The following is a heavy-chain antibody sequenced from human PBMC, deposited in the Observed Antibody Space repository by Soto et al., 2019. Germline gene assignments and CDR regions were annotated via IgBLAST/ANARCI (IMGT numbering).Heavy chain of an antibody. J-gene: IGHJ4*02. CDR1: GGSISSYY. Sequence: QVQLQESGPGLVKPSETLSLTCTVSGGSISSYYWSWIRQPPGKGLEWIGYIYYSGSTNYNPSLKSRVTISVDTSKNQFSLKLSSVTAADTAVYYCARIGTGTRLLDYWGQGTLVIVSA. CDR2: IYYSGST. CDR3: ARIGTGTRLLDY. V-gene: IGHV4-59*01. D-gene: IGHD1-7*01.